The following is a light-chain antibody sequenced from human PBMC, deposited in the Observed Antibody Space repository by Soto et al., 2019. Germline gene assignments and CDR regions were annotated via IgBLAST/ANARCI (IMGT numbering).Light chain of an antibody. CDR2: GAS. J-gene: IGKJ4*02. CDR1: QSVSSSW. V-gene: IGKV3-20*01. Sequence: EIVLTQSPGTLSLSPGERATLSCRASQSVSSSWLAWYQQKPGQAPRLLIYGASSRATGVPDRFSGSGSGTDFTLTISRLEPEDSAVFYCQQYGGPPWTFGGGTKVEIK. CDR3: QQYGGPPWT.